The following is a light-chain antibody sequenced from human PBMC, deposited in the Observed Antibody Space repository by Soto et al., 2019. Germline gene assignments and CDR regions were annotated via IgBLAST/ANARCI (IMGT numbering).Light chain of an antibody. Sequence: AIRMTPSPSSLSASTGDRVTITCRASPGVSSYFAWYQQKPGKAPKLLIYAASILQSGVPSRFSGSGSGTDFTLTISCLQSEDIATYYCQQYYNYPNTFGQGTRLEI. V-gene: IGKV1-8*01. CDR3: QQYYNYPNT. CDR2: AAS. J-gene: IGKJ5*01. CDR1: PGVSSY.